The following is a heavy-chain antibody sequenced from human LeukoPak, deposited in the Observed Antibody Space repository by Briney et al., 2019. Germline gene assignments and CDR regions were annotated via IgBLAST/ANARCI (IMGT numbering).Heavy chain of an antibody. CDR1: GFTFSSYG. V-gene: IGHV3-30*02. D-gene: IGHD3-10*01. CDR3: ARDALTYYYGSGSGRGAFDI. J-gene: IGHJ3*02. CDR2: IRYDGSNK. Sequence: GGSLRLSCAASGFTFSSYGMHWVRQAPGKGLEWVAFIRYDGSNKYYADSVKGRFTISRDNSKNTLYLQMNSLRAEDTAVYYCARDALTYYYGSGSGRGAFDIWGQGTMVTVSS.